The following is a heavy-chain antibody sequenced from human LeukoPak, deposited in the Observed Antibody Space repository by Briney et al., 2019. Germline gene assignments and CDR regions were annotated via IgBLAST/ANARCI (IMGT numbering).Heavy chain of an antibody. Sequence: PGGSLRPSCAASGFTFSSYAMSWVRQAPGKGLEWVSAISGSGGSTYYADSVKGRFTISRDNSKNMLYLQMNSLRAEDTAVYYCAKWKYSNSGIDDYWGQGTLVTVSS. J-gene: IGHJ4*02. CDR3: AKWKYSNSGIDDY. CDR2: ISGSGGST. D-gene: IGHD6-6*01. CDR1: GFTFSSYA. V-gene: IGHV3-23*01.